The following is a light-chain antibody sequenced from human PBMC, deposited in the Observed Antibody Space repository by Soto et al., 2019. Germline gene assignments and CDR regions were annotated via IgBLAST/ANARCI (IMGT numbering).Light chain of an antibody. CDR3: QQYNSYSL. Sequence: DIQMTQSPSTLSASVGDRVTITCRASQSISSWLAWYQQKPGKAPKLLIYMASRLESGVPSRFSGSGSGTEFTLTISCLQPDDFATYYCQQYNSYSLFGGGTKVEIK. J-gene: IGKJ4*01. CDR1: QSISSW. V-gene: IGKV1-5*03. CDR2: MAS.